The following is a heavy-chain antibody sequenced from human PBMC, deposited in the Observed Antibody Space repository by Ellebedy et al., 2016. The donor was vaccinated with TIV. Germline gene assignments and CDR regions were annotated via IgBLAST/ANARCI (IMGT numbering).Heavy chain of an antibody. CDR2: INSDGSST. CDR3: ARGPVQLWFGDLFRY. D-gene: IGHD3-10*01. V-gene: IGHV3-74*01. Sequence: GESLKISXAASGFTFSSYWMHWVRQAPGKGLVWVSRINSDGSSTSYADSVKGRFTISRDNAKNTLYLQMNSLRAEDTAVYYCARGPVQLWFGDLFRYWGQGTLVTVSS. CDR1: GFTFSSYW. J-gene: IGHJ4*02.